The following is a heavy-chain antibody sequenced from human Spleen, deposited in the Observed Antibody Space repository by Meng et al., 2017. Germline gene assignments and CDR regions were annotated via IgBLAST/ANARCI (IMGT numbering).Heavy chain of an antibody. D-gene: IGHD3-22*01. Sequence: GGSWRPSCAASGFTFSDYYMTWIRQAPGKGLEWVSVIGGSAGSTYYADSVKGRFTISRDNSKNTLYLQMNSLRAEDTAVYYCAKDTSYYDSSGWRWGQGTLVTVSS. CDR3: AKDTSYYDSSGWR. J-gene: IGHJ4*02. CDR2: IGGSAGST. V-gene: IGHV3-23*01. CDR1: GFTFSDYY.